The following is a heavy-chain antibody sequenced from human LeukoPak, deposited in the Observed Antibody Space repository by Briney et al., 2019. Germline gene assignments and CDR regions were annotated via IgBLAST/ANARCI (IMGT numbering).Heavy chain of an antibody. V-gene: IGHV1-69*01. CDR1: GGTFSSYA. CDR3: ARALSGGYGDYYVWFDP. J-gene: IGHJ5*02. CDR2: IIPIFGTA. D-gene: IGHD4-17*01. Sequence: ASVKVSCKASGGTFSSYAISCVRQAPGQGLEWMGGIIPIFGTANYAQKFQGRVTITADESTSTAYMELSSLRSEDTAVYYCARALSGGYGDYYVWFDPWGQGTLVTVSS.